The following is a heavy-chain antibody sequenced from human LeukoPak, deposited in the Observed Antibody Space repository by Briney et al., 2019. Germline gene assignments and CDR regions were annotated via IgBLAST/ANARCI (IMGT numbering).Heavy chain of an antibody. V-gene: IGHV3-7*03. CDR2: IKQDGNEK. D-gene: IGHD3-3*01. CDR1: GFTFSSFW. CDR3: ARPPRTWNFDY. J-gene: IGHJ4*02. Sequence: TGGSLRLSCAASGFTFSSFWMSWVRQAPGKGLEWVANIKQDGNEKHYVDSVKGRFTISRDNAKNSLYLQMNSLRAEDAAVYYCARPPRTWNFDYWGQGTLVTVSS.